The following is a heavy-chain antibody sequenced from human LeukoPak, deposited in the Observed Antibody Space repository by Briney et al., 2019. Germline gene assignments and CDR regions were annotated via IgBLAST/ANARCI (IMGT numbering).Heavy chain of an antibody. CDR1: GGSFSGYY. D-gene: IGHD3-10*01. CDR2: IYYSGIT. V-gene: IGHV4-34*01. J-gene: IGHJ4*02. CDR3: ARGDYYGSGSSPSYYFDY. Sequence: SETLSLTCAVYGGSFSGYYWSWLRQTPGKGLEWIGSIYYSGITYYPPSLKSRLTISVDTSRNQFSLKLSSVTGADTAVYYCARGDYYGSGSSPSYYFDYWGQGTLVTVSS.